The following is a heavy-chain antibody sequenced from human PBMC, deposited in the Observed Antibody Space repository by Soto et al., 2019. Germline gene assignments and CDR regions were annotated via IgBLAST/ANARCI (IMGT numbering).Heavy chain of an antibody. D-gene: IGHD6-19*01. CDR3: AKIHSGSSEDAFDV. J-gene: IGHJ3*01. Sequence: EVQLLESGGGLVQPGGSQRLSCAASGFTFSSYAMSWVRQGPGKGLEWVTLISGSGGVTDYADSVKGRFTVSRDNSKNTMYLELNSFSAGDTAIYYCAKIHSGSSEDAFDVWGQGTVVTVSS. CDR1: GFTFSSYA. V-gene: IGHV3-23*01. CDR2: ISGSGGVT.